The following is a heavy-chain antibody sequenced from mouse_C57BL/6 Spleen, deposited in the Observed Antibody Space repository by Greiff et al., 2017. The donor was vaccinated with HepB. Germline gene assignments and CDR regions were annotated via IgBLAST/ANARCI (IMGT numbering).Heavy chain of an antibody. J-gene: IGHJ4*01. CDR2: IHPNSGST. CDR1: GYTFTSYW. CDR3: ARSTTVAYYYAMDD. D-gene: IGHD1-1*01. V-gene: IGHV1-64*01. Sequence: QVQLQQSGAELVKPGASVKLSCKASGYTFTSYWMHWVKQRPGQGLEWIGMIHPNSGSTNYNEKFKSKATLTVDTSSSTAYMPLSSLTSEDSAFYYCARSTTVAYYYAMDDWGQGTSGTVSS.